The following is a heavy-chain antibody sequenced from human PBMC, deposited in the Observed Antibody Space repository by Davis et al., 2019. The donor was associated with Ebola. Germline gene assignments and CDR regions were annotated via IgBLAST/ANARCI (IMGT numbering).Heavy chain of an antibody. Sequence: GGSLRLACAASGFTVSGRYMGWVRHAPGKGLQWVSNIDSAGGTYYADSVKGRFTISRDDSKNTLYLHMSSLRVEDTAVYYCVKTLTTLFWGQGTLVTVSS. V-gene: IGHV3-66*01. CDR2: IDSAGGT. D-gene: IGHD1-1*01. CDR1: GFTVSGRY. CDR3: VKTLTTLF. J-gene: IGHJ4*02.